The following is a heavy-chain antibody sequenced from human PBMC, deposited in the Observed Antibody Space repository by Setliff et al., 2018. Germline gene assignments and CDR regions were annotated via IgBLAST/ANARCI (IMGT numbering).Heavy chain of an antibody. D-gene: IGHD2-2*01. Sequence: ASVKVSCKASGYTFTSYAMHWVRQAPGQRLEWMGWINAGNGNTKYSQKFQGRVTITRDTSASTAYMELSSLRSEDTAVYYCARDGFEIVVVPAAIYYYYYMGVWGKGTTVTVSS. CDR3: ARDGFEIVVVPAAIYYYYYMGV. CDR1: GYTFTSYA. CDR2: INAGNGNT. V-gene: IGHV1-3*01. J-gene: IGHJ6*03.